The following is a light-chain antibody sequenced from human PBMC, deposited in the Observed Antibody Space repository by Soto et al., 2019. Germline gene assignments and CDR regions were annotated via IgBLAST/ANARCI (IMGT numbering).Light chain of an antibody. J-gene: IGLJ1*01. CDR2: EVS. CDR3: LSYADTAYV. CDR1: SSDVGGYNY. Sequence: QSALTQPLSASGSPGQSVTISCAGTSSDVGGYNYFSCYQLVPCKVPRLMIYEVSERPSWVPDRFSGSKSGNTAFLTVSGLQAEDEADYYCLSYADTAYVFGTGTKVTVL. V-gene: IGLV2-8*01.